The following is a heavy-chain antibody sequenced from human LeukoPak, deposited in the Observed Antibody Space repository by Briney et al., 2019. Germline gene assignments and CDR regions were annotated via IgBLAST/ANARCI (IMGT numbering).Heavy chain of an antibody. D-gene: IGHD3-22*01. J-gene: IGHJ3*02. CDR3: ARHYYDSSGYINNAFDI. V-gene: IGHV4-39*01. CDR2: IYYSGST. Sequence: SETLSLTCTVSGVSISSSSYYWGWIRQPPGKGLECIGSIYYSGSTYYNPSLKSRVTISVDTSKNQFSLKLSSVTAADTAVYFCARHYYDSSGYINNAFDIWGQGTMVTVSS. CDR1: GVSISSSSYY.